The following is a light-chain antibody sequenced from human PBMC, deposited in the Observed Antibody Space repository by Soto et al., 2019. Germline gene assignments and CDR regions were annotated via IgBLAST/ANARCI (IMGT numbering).Light chain of an antibody. J-gene: IGLJ2*01. Sequence: QSVLTQPPPVSGAPGQRVTISCTGSSSNIGAGYDVHWYQQLPGTAPKLLIYGNSNRPSGVPDRFSGSKSGTSASLAITGLQAEDEADYYCQSYDSSLSVLVFGGGTQLTVL. CDR2: GNS. CDR1: SSNIGAGYD. V-gene: IGLV1-40*01. CDR3: QSYDSSLSVLV.